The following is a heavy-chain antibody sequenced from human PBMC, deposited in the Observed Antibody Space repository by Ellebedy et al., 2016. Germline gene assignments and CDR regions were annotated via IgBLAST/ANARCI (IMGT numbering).Heavy chain of an antibody. D-gene: IGHD1-26*01. CDR1: GFTFSSYA. J-gene: IGHJ4*02. CDR3: AKVPLIIVGATFYFDY. V-gene: IGHV3-23*01. CDR2: ISGSGGST. Sequence: GESLKISCAASGFTFSSYAMSWVRQAPGKGLDWVSAISGSGGSTYYADSVKGRFTISRDNSKNTLYLQMNSLRAEDTAVYYCAKVPLIIVGATFYFDYWGQGTLVTVSS.